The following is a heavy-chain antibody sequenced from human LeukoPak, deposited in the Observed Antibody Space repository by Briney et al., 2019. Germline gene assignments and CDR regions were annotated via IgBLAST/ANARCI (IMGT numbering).Heavy chain of an antibody. CDR1: GFTFSSYE. V-gene: IGHV3-48*03. J-gene: IGHJ4*02. D-gene: IGHD3-16*01. CDR3: AREVTYRITVGDDY. CDR2: ISSSGSTI. Sequence: PGGSLRLSCAASGFTFSSYEMNWVRQAPGKGLEWVSYISSSGSTIYYADSVKGRFTISRDNAKNSLYLQMNSLRAEDTAVYYCAREVTYRITVGDDYWGQGTLVTVSS.